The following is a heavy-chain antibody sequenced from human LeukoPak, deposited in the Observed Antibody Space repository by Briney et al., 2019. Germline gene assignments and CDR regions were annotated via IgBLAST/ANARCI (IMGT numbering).Heavy chain of an antibody. CDR1: GGTFSSYA. D-gene: IGHD2-8*02. CDR2: IIPILGIA. Sequence: SVKVSCKPSGGTFSSYAISWVRQAPGQGLEWMGRIIPILGIANYAQKFQGRVTITADKSTSTAYMELSSLRSEDTAVYYCAREIDSGHADYWGQGTLVTVSS. CDR3: AREIDSGHADY. J-gene: IGHJ4*02. V-gene: IGHV1-69*04.